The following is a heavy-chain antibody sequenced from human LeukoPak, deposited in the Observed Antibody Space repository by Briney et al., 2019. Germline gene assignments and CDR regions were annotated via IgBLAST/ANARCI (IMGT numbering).Heavy chain of an antibody. Sequence: SETLSLTCTVSGVSITTYYWSWIRQPPGKGLEWIGYIYYSGSTNSNPSLKSRVTISVDTSKNQFSLNLSSVTAADTAVYYCARGDSSFDYWGQGTLATVST. V-gene: IGHV4-59*01. D-gene: IGHD6-13*01. CDR1: GVSITTYY. CDR3: ARGDSSFDY. J-gene: IGHJ4*02. CDR2: IYYSGST.